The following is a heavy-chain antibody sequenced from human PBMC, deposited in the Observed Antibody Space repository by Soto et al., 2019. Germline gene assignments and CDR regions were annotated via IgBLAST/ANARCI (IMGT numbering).Heavy chain of an antibody. V-gene: IGHV2-5*02. CDR1: GFSLSTSRVG. CDR2: IYWDDDK. CDR3: AHRTIQVYGMDV. Sequence: QITLKESGPTLVKPTQTLTLTCTFSGFSLSTSRVGVGWIRQPPGKALEWLALIYWDDDKRYSPSLRSRLTITKDTSKNQVVLTMTNMDPVDTATYYCAHRTIQVYGMDVWGQGTTVTVSS. J-gene: IGHJ6*02. D-gene: IGHD5-18*01.